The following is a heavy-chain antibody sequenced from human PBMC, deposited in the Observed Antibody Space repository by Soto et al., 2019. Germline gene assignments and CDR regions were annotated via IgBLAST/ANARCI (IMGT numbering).Heavy chain of an antibody. CDR3: HDRDGRSWDF. D-gene: IGHD3-10*01. CDR1: GFIFKDAW. Sequence: EVQLVESGGGLVKPGESLRLSCAASGFIFKDAWMHWVRQAPGKGLEWVGRIKSSAAGGTADYATPVKDRFTISRDDSKITFYLQTNSLTIDDTAMYFCHDRDGRSWDFWVHGALVTVSS. J-gene: IGHJ4*01. CDR2: IKSSAAGGTA. V-gene: IGHV3-15*07.